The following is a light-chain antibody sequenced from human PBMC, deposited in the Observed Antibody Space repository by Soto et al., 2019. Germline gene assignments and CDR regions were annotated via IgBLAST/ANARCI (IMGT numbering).Light chain of an antibody. CDR2: AAS. CDR3: QQRSNWRIT. J-gene: IGKJ4*01. V-gene: IGKV3-11*01. CDR1: KSVSSY. Sequence: EIVLTQSQATLSLSPGERATLSCRASKSVSSYLAWYQQRPGQAPRLLIYAASNRATGIPARFSGSGSGTDFTLTIISLEPEEFALCYCQQRSNWRITFGGGTKVESK.